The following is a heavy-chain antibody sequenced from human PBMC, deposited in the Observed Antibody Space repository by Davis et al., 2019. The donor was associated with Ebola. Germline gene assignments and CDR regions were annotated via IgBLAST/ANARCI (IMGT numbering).Heavy chain of an antibody. CDR2: ISGNGGST. J-gene: IGHJ4*02. CDR1: GFSFMNYD. V-gene: IGHV3-23*01. CDR3: ARGFYLDN. Sequence: PGGSLRLSCAASGFSFMNYDMSWVRQAPGKGLEWVSGISGNGGSTYYADSVMGRFTISRDNSKNTLYVQMESLSAEDTALYYCARGFYLDNWGQGTLVTVSS.